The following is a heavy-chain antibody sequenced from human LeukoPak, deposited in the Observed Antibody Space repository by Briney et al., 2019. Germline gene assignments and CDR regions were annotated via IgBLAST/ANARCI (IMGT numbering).Heavy chain of an antibody. D-gene: IGHD3-3*01. CDR3: ARHQYDFWSGFNFDY. Sequence: PPETLSLTCTVSGGSISSYYWSWIRQPPGKGLEWIGYIYYSGSTNYNPSLKSRVTISVDTSKNQFSLELSSVTAADTAVYYCARHQYDFWSGFNFDYWGQGTLVTVSS. J-gene: IGHJ4*02. V-gene: IGHV4-59*08. CDR1: GGSISSYY. CDR2: IYYSGST.